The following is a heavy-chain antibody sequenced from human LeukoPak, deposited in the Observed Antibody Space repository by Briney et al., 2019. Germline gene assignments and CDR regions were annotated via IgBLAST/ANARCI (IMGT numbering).Heavy chain of an antibody. J-gene: IGHJ4*02. Sequence: GGSLRLSCAPSGFTFNSYAMSLVRQAPGKGLEWVSAISGSCGSTYYADSVKGRFTISRDNPKNTLYLQMNSLRAEDTAVYYCASPGVYGWYWGQGTLVTVSS. D-gene: IGHD5/OR15-5a*01. V-gene: IGHV3-23*01. CDR2: ISGSCGST. CDR3: ASPGVYGWY. CDR1: GFTFNSYA.